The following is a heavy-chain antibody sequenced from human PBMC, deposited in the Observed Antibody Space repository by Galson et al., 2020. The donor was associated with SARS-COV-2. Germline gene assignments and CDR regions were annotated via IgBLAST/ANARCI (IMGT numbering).Heavy chain of an antibody. CDR2: FDPEDGET. CDR3: ATASPYSRTNWFDP. D-gene: IGHD4-4*01. J-gene: IGHJ5*02. V-gene: IGHV1-24*01. CDR1: GYTLTELY. Sequence: ASVKVSCKVSGYTLTELYMHWVRQAPGKGLEWMGGFDPEDGETIYAQKFQGRVTMTEDTSTDTAYMELSSLRSEDTAVYYCATASPYSRTNWFDPWGQGTLVTVS.